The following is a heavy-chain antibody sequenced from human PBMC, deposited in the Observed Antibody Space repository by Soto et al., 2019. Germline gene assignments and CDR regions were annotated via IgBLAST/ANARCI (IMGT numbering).Heavy chain of an antibody. V-gene: IGHV1-18*01. D-gene: IGHD6-6*01. CDR2: LNTYNGNT. Sequence: QVQLVQSGGEVKKPGASVRVSCKASGYTFNSYGISWVRQAPGQGLEWMGWLNTYNGNTNYAQKFQGRVSMTTDTSTSTAYLELRSPGSDDTAVYYCAREVLYSTSSDRRFDPWGQGTLVTVSS. J-gene: IGHJ5*02. CDR1: GYTFNSYG. CDR3: AREVLYSTSSDRRFDP.